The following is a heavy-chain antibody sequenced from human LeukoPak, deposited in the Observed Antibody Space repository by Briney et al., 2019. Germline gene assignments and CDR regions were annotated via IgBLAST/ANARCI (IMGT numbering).Heavy chain of an antibody. CDR2: ISAYNGNT. J-gene: IGHJ4*02. V-gene: IGHV1-18*01. D-gene: IGHD6-6*01. CDR3: ARDLREYSSSHFDY. CDR1: GYTFTSYT. Sequence: ASVKVSCKASGYTFTSYTIHWVRQAPGQRLEWMGWISAYNGNTNYAQKLQGRVTMTTDTSTSTAYMELRSLRSDDTAVYYCARDLREYSSSHFDYWGQGTLVTVSS.